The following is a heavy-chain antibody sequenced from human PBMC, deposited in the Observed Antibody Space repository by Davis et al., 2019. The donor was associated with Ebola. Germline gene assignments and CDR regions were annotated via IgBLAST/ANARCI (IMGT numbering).Heavy chain of an antibody. CDR3: AKDPMVRGVIYYFDY. Sequence: GGSLRLSCAASGFTFSSYSMNWVRQAPGKGLEWVAVISYDGSNKYYADSVKGRFTISSDNSKNTLYLQMNSLRAEDTAVYYCAKDPMVRGVIYYFDYWGQGTLVTVSS. CDR1: GFTFSSYS. V-gene: IGHV3-30*18. J-gene: IGHJ4*02. D-gene: IGHD3-10*01. CDR2: ISYDGSNK.